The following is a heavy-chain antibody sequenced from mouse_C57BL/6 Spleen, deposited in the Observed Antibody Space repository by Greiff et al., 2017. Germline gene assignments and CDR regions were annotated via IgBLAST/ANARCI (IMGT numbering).Heavy chain of an antibody. Sequence: QVQLQQPGAELVRPGSSVKLSCKASGYTFTSYWMHWVKQRPIQGLEWIGNIDPSDSETHYNQKFKDKATLTVDKSSSTAYMQLSSLTSEDSAVYYCARLGDSSVFAYWGQGTLVTVSA. D-gene: IGHD3-2*02. V-gene: IGHV1-52*01. CDR3: ARLGDSSVFAY. CDR1: GYTFTSYW. CDR2: IDPSDSET. J-gene: IGHJ3*01.